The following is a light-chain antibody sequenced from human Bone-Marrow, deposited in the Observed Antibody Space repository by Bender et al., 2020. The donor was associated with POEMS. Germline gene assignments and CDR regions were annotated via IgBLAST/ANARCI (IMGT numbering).Light chain of an antibody. J-gene: IGLJ2*01. CDR3: QVWDGSSDLVV. CDR1: NIGSKN. Sequence: SYELTQSPSVSVALGQTASISCRGNNIGSKNVHWYQQRPGQAPVLVIYRNYNRPSVLPARFSGSSSRNTATLTLSRVEVGDEADYFCQVWDGSSDLVVFGGVTKLTVL. CDR2: RNY. V-gene: IGLV3-21*04.